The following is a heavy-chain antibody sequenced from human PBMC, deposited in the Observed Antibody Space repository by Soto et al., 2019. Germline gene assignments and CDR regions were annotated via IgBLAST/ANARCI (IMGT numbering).Heavy chain of an antibody. J-gene: IGHJ6*02. CDR2: IYYSGST. CDR1: GAPITINY. CDR3: ARGGRTSPRYYDFWSGYIHGMDV. Sequence: PSETLSLTCTVSGAPITINYWSWIRQAPGKGLEWIGYIYYSGSTTYNPSLKSRVTISVDTSKNQFSLKLSSVTAADTAVYYCARGGRTSPRYYDFWSGYIHGMDVWGQGTKVTVSS. D-gene: IGHD3-3*01. V-gene: IGHV4-59*01.